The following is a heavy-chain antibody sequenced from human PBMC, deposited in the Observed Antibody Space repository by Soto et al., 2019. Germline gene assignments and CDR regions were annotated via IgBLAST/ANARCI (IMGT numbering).Heavy chain of an antibody. V-gene: IGHV4-39*01. CDR2: IYYSGST. CDR1: GGSISSSSYY. CDR3: AKLLRFLEWSLDGMDV. D-gene: IGHD3-3*01. J-gene: IGHJ6*02. Sequence: QLQLQESGPGLVKPSETLSLTCTVSGGSISSSSYYWGWIRQPPGKGLEWIGSIYYSGSTYYNPSLKSRVPISVDPPKNQFSRKLSPGTAADTAVYYGAKLLRFLEWSLDGMDVWGQGTTVTVSS.